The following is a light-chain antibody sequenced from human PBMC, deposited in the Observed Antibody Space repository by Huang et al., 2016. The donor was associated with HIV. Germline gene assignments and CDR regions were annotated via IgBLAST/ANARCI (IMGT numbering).Light chain of an antibody. Sequence: EIVLTQSPATLSVSPGERATLSCRASQSVSSNLAWYQQKPGQAPRLLIYGASTRATGIPDRFRGSGSGTEFSLTISSLQSEDFAVYYCQQYNKWPPYTYGQGTKLEIK. CDR1: QSVSSN. CDR2: GAS. V-gene: IGKV3-15*01. CDR3: QQYNKWPPYT. J-gene: IGKJ2*01.